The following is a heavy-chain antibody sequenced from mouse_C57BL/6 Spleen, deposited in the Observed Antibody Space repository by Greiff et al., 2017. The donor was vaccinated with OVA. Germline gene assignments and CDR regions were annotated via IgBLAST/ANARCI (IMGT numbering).Heavy chain of an antibody. D-gene: IGHD1-1*01. CDR3: ARSHYGSSPAWFAY. V-gene: IGHV1-58*01. CDR2: IYIGNGYT. CDR1: GYTFTSYG. J-gene: IGHJ3*01. Sequence: EVKLMESGAELVRPGSSVKMSCKTSGYTFTSYGINWVKQRPGQGLEWIGYIYIGNGYTEYNEKFKGKATLTSDTSSSTAYMQLSSLTSEDSAIYFCARSHYGSSPAWFAYWGQGTLVTVSA.